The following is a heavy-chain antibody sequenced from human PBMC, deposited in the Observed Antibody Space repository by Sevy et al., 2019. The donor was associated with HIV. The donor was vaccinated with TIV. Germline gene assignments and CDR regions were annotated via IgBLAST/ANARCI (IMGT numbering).Heavy chain of an antibody. V-gene: IGHV3-33*01. D-gene: IGHD3-10*01. CDR3: ARDNLLPVMVSMVRGALSYYFDY. CDR1: GFTFSDYG. CDR2: VWYDGINK. Sequence: GGYLRLSCTASGFTFSDYGMHWVRQAPGKGLEWVAVVWYDGINKYYGDSVKGRFTISRDNSKNTLYLQMNSLRAEDKAVYYCARDNLLPVMVSMVRGALSYYFDYWGQGTLVTVSS. J-gene: IGHJ4*02.